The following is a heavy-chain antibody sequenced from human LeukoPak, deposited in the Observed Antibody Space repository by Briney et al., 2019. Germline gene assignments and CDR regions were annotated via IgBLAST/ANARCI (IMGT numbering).Heavy chain of an antibody. D-gene: IGHD3-10*01. CDR3: TCSRSYYYGSGELFPDY. CDR2: IRSKAYGGTT. CDR1: GFIFSSYD. Sequence: GGSLRLSCAASGFIFSSYDFNWVRQAPGKGLEWVGFIRSKAYGGTTEYAASVKGRFTISRDDSKSIAYLQMNSLKTEDTAVYYCTCSRSYYYGSGELFPDYWGQGTLVTVSS. V-gene: IGHV3-49*04. J-gene: IGHJ4*02.